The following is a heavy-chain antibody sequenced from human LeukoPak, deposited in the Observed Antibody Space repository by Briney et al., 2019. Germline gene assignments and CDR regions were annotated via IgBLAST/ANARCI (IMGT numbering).Heavy chain of an antibody. CDR2: INHSGST. J-gene: IGHJ4*02. CDR3: ARGKTYYYGSGSYGPPFAY. D-gene: IGHD3-10*01. Sequence: SETLSLTCAVYGGSFSGYYWSWIRQPPGKGLEWIGEINHSGSTNYNPSLKSRVTISVDTSKNQFSLKLSSVTAADTAVYYCARGKTYYYGSGSYGPPFAYWGQGTLVTVSS. V-gene: IGHV4-34*01. CDR1: GGSFSGYY.